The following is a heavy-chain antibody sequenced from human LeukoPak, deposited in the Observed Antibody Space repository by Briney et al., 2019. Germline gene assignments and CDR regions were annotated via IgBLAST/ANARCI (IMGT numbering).Heavy chain of an antibody. CDR3: ARGLQWLSAFDI. CDR2: INHSGST. Sequence: SETLSLTCAVYGGSFSGYYWSWIRQPPGKGLEWIGEINHSGSTNYNPSLKSRVTISVDTSKNQFSLKLSSVTAADTAVYYCARGLQWLSAFDIWGQGTMVTFSS. J-gene: IGHJ3*02. V-gene: IGHV4-34*01. D-gene: IGHD6-19*01. CDR1: GGSFSGYY.